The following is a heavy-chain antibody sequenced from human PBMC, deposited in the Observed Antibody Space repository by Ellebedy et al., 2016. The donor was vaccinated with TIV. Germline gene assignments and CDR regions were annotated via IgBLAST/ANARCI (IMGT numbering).Heavy chain of an antibody. Sequence: GESLKISCSASGFTFSSYALHWVRQAPGKGLEHVSAINADGGSTYFADSVKGRFTISRDNAKNSLYLHMNSLRAEDTALYYCARGPAGYNAGKHDFWGQGTLVVVSS. CDR1: GFTFSSYA. D-gene: IGHD1-14*01. CDR2: INADGGST. CDR3: ARGPAGYNAGKHDF. V-gene: IGHV3-64*04. J-gene: IGHJ4*02.